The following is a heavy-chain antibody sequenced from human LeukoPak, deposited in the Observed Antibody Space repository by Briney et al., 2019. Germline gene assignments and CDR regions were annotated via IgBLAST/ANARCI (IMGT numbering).Heavy chain of an antibody. J-gene: IGHJ4*02. V-gene: IGHV1-2*02. D-gene: IGHD3-10*01. CDR1: GYTFTGYY. Sequence: ASVKVSCKASGYTFTGYYMHWVRQAPGQGLEWMGWINPNSGGTNYAQKFQGRVTMTRDTSISTAYMELSRLRSDDTAVYYCATLTFGELSRNFDYWGQGTLVTVSP. CDR2: INPNSGGT. CDR3: ATLTFGELSRNFDY.